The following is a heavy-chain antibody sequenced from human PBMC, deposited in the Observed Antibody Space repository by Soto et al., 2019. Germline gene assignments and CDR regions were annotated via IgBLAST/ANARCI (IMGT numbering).Heavy chain of an antibody. CDR3: ARTVRYCSSTSCYGNWFDP. CDR2: FDPEDGET. Sequence: ASVKVSCTVSGYTLTELSMHWVRQAPGKGLEWMGGFDPEDGETIYAQKFQGRVTMTEDTSTDTAYMELSSLRSEDTAVYYCARTVRYCSSTSCYGNWFDPWGQGTLVTVSS. J-gene: IGHJ5*02. V-gene: IGHV1-24*01. CDR1: GYTLTELS. D-gene: IGHD2-2*01.